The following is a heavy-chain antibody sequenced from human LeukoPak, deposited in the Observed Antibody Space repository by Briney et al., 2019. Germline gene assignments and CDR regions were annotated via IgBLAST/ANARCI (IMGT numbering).Heavy chain of an antibody. CDR3: AREACSGSCHSDYFDY. J-gene: IGHJ4*02. CDR2: ISNDGRRI. Sequence: PGRSLRLSCAASGFTFSSYGMHWVRQAPAKGLEWVAVISNDGRRIYYADSVKGRFTISRDNSKNTLYLQVNSLRTEDTAVYSCAREACSGSCHSDYFDYWGLGTLVSVSS. D-gene: IGHD2-15*01. CDR1: GFTFSSYG. V-gene: IGHV3-30*03.